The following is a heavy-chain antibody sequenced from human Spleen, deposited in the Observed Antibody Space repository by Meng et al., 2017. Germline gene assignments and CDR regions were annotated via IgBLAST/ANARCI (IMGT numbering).Heavy chain of an antibody. V-gene: IGHV3-48*03. CDR3: VRAGLKYSSGAYVDP. Sequence: GESLKISCAASGFTFSSYEMNWVRQAPGKGLEWVSYISTSGSTIYYADSVEGRFTISRDNAKKSLYLQMSSLRVEDTAVYYCVRAGLKYSSGAYVDPWGRGTLVTVSS. CDR2: ISTSGSTI. J-gene: IGHJ5*02. D-gene: IGHD6-19*01. CDR1: GFTFSSYE.